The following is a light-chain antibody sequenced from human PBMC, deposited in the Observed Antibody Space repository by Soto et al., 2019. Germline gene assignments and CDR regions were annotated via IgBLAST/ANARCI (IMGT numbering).Light chain of an antibody. V-gene: IGKV3-20*01. CDR2: GAS. CDR1: QSVSSSY. J-gene: IGKJ1*01. Sequence: EIVLTQSPGTLSLSPGERATLSCRASQSVSSSYLSWYQQKPGQAPRLLIYGASSRATGIPDRFSGSGSGTAFTLTISRLEPEDFAVYYCQQYGSSRTFSQGTKVEIK. CDR3: QQYGSSRT.